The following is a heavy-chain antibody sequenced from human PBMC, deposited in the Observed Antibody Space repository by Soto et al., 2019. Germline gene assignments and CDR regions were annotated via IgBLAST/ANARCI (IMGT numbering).Heavy chain of an antibody. J-gene: IGHJ4*02. Sequence: GSLRLSCAASGFTFNRYYMTWVRQAPGKGLEWVGRIRDKANSYATAYTASVKGRFTISRDDSKNTAYLQMNSLKTEDTAVYYCARSVEGHFDYWGQGP. V-gene: IGHV3-73*01. D-gene: IGHD6-19*01. CDR2: IRDKANSYAT. CDR1: GFTFNRYY. CDR3: ARSVEGHFDY.